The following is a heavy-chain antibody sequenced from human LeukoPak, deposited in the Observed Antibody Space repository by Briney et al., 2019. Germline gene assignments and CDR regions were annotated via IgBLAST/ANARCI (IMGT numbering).Heavy chain of an antibody. J-gene: IGHJ4*02. V-gene: IGHV3-30*02. Sequence: PGGSLRLSCAASGFTFSSYGMHWVRQAPGKGLEWVAFIRYDGSNKYYADSVKGRFTISRDNSKNTLYLQMNSLRAEDTAVYYCAREGITGTAGFDYWGQGTLVTVSS. CDR1: GFTFSSYG. D-gene: IGHD1-20*01. CDR2: IRYDGSNK. CDR3: AREGITGTAGFDY.